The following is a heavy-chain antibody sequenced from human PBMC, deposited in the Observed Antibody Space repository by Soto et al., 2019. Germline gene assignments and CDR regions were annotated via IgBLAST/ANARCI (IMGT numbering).Heavy chain of an antibody. CDR2: IIPLFGTT. CDR3: ARPRSHYYDRSAERAFDI. V-gene: IGHV1-69*13. J-gene: IGHJ3*02. Sequence: SVKVSCKASGGTFNNYAISWVRQAPGQGLEWMGGIIPLFGTTNYAQKFQGGVTITADESTSTAYMELSSLRSEDTAFYYCARPRSHYYDRSAERAFDIWGQGTMVTVS. CDR1: GGTFNNYA. D-gene: IGHD3-22*01.